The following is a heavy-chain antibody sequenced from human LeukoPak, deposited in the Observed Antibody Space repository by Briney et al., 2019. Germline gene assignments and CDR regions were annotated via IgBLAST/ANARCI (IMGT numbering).Heavy chain of an antibody. J-gene: IGHJ5*02. CDR2: IKQDGSEK. Sequence: PGGSLRLSCAASGFTFSSYWMSWVRQVPGKGLEWVANIKQDGSEKYYVDSVKGRFTISRDNAKNSLYLQMNSLRAEDTAVYYCARWIPSSRVFPYNWFDPWGQGTLVTVSS. CDR1: GFTFSSYW. CDR3: ARWIPSSRVFPYNWFDP. V-gene: IGHV3-7*01. D-gene: IGHD5-18*01.